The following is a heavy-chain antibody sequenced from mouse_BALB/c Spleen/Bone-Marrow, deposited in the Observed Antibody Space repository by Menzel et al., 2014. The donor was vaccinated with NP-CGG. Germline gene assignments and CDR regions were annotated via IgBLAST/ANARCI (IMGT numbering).Heavy chain of an antibody. CDR3: ARERPNYFDN. V-gene: IGHV2-9*02. CDR2: IWAGGST. CDR1: GFSLTSYG. Sequence: VKLVESGPGLVAPSQSLSITCTVSGFSLTSYGVHWVRQPPGKGLEWLGVIWAGGSTDYNSALMSRLSISKDNSKSXVFLKMNSLQTDDTAMYYCARERPNYFDNWGQGTVLTVSS. J-gene: IGHJ2*01.